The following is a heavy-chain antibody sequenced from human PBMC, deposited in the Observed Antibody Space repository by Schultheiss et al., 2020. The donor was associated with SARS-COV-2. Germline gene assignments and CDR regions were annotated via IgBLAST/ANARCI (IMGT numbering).Heavy chain of an antibody. V-gene: IGHV5-51*01. CDR1: GYSFTSNW. J-gene: IGHJ3*02. CDR2: IYPGDSDT. CDR3: ARRGRIGSSLIRRGYAFDI. Sequence: GESLKISCKGSGYSFTSNWIGWVRQMPGKGLEWMGIIYPGDSDTRYSPSFQGQVTISADKSISTAYLQWSSLKASDTAMYYCARRGRIGSSLIRRGYAFDIWGQGTMVTVSS. D-gene: IGHD6-6*01.